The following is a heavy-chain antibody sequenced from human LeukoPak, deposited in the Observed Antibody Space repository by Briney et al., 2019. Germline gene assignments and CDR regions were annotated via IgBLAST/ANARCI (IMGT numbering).Heavy chain of an antibody. CDR3: ARKSRYSSSWYNY. J-gene: IGHJ4*02. CDR1: VGSISSGSYY. CDR2: IYYTGST. Sequence: SETLSLTCTVSVGSISSGSYYWNWIRQAPGKGLEWIGYIYYTGSTNYNPSLKSRVTISVDTSKNQFSLKLSSVTAADTAVYYCARKSRYSSSWYNYWGQGTLVTVSS. D-gene: IGHD6-13*01. V-gene: IGHV4-61*01.